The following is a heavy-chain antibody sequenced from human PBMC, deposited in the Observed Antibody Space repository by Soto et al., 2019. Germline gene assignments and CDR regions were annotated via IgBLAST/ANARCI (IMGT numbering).Heavy chain of an antibody. CDR2: IYYSGST. D-gene: IGHD3-10*01. V-gene: IGHV4-31*03. CDR3: ARYYYGSGSLNWFDS. J-gene: IGHJ5*01. CDR1: GGSISSGGYY. Sequence: SETLSLTCTVSGGSISSGGYYWSWIRQHPGKGLEWIGYIYYSGSTYYNPSLKSRVTISVDTSKNQFSLKLSSVTAADTAVYYCARYYYGSGSLNWFDSRGQGTLVTVSS.